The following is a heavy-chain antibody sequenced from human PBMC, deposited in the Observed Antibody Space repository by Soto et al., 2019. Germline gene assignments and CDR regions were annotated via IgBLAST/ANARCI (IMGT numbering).Heavy chain of an antibody. CDR2: FYYRGST. D-gene: IGHD2-8*01. V-gene: IGHV4-59*08. CDR1: GGSISGYY. J-gene: IGHJ3*02. Sequence: SETLSLTCTVSGGSISGYYWTWIRQPPGKGLEWIGYFYYRGSTSYNPSLKSRVTISGDTSKNHFALKLSSVTAADTAVYYCARTKTGYAFDIWGQGTMVTVSS. CDR3: ARTKTGYAFDI.